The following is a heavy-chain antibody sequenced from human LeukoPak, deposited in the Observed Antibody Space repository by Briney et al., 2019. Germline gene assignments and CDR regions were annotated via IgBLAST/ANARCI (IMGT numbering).Heavy chain of an antibody. CDR3: ARVLAGVVVPTVAVDY. V-gene: IGHV1-8*01. CDR1: GYTFTSYD. D-gene: IGHD2-15*01. CDR2: MNPNSGNT. J-gene: IGHJ4*02. Sequence: ASVKVSCKASGYTFTSYDINWVRQATGQGLEWMGWMNPNSGNTGFAQKFQGRVTMTRNTSISTAYMELSSLRSEDTAVYYCARVLAGVVVPTVAVDYWGQGTLVTVSS.